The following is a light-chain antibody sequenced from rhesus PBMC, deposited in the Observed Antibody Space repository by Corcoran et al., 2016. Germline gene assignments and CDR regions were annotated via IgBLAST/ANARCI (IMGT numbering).Light chain of an antibody. CDR2: DES. V-gene: IGKV1-28*03. J-gene: IGKJ3*01. CDR1: QGISSY. Sequence: DIQMTQSPSSLSASVGDTVTITCRASQGISSYLNWFQQKPGKAPKLLIYDESSLESGVQSRFSGSGSGTDFTLTISSLQPEDFAAYYCLQHNSYPFTFGPGTKLDIK. CDR3: LQHNSYPFT.